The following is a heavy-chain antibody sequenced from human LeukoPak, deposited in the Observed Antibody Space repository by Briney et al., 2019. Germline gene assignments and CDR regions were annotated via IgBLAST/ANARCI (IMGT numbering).Heavy chain of an antibody. D-gene: IGHD7-27*01. CDR1: GFTFSSYS. CDR2: ISSSSSTI. V-gene: IGHV3-48*01. J-gene: IGHJ4*02. Sequence: PGGSLRLSCAASGFTFSSYSMNWVRLAPGKGLEWVSYISSSSSTIYYADSVKGRFTISRDNAKNSLYLQMNSLRAEDTAVYYCARKIPPNWGYDFDYWVQGTLVTVSS. CDR3: ARKIPPNWGYDFDY.